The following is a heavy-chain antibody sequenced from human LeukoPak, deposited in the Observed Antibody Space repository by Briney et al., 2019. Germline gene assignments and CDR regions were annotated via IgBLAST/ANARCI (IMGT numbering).Heavy chain of an antibody. V-gene: IGHV4-34*01. CDR2: INHSGST. CDR1: GGSFSGYY. D-gene: IGHD3-3*01. CDR3: ARSTIFEVVIIDAFDI. J-gene: IGHJ3*02. Sequence: PSETLSLTCAVYGGSFSGYYWSWIRQPPGKGLEWIGEINHSGSTNYNPSLKSRVTISVDTSKNQFSLKLSSVTAADTAVYYCARSTIFEVVIIDAFDIWGQGTMVTVSS.